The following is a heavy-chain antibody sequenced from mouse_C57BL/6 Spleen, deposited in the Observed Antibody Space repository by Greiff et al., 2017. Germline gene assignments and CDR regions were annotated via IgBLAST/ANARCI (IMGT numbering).Heavy chain of an antibody. D-gene: IGHD1-1*01. J-gene: IGHJ3*01. V-gene: IGHV1-82*01. CDR3: ARGGYYGSSPAWFAY. Sequence: QVHVKQSGPELVKPGASVKISCKASGYAFSSSWMNWVKQRPGKGLVWIGRIYPGDGDTNYNGKFKGKATLTADKSSSTAYMQLSSLTSEDSAVYFCARGGYYGSSPAWFAYWGQGTLVTVSA. CDR2: IYPGDGDT. CDR1: GYAFSSSW.